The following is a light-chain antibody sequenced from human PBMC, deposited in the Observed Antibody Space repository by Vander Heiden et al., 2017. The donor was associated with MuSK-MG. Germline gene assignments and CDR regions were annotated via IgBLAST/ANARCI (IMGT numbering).Light chain of an antibody. V-gene: IGKV3-20*01. Sequence: IVSTQSPGTLSLFPGESATLSCTASQSSSSSYLAWYQQKPGQTPRLLISGASSRATGIPDRFSASGSGTDFTLTISRLEPEDFAVYYCQHYGSPPLTFGPGTKVDIK. CDR2: GAS. J-gene: IGKJ3*01. CDR3: QHYGSPPLT. CDR1: QSSSSSY.